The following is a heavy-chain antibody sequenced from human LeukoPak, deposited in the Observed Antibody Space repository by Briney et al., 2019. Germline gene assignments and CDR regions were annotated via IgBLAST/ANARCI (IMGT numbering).Heavy chain of an antibody. Sequence: GGSLRLSCAASGFTFSSYGMHWVRQAPGKGLEWVAFIRYDGSNKYYADSVKGRFTISRDNSKNTLYLQMNSLRAEDTAVYYCAKGASVVVVAASYFDYWGQGTLVTVSS. CDR1: GFTFSSYG. CDR2: IRYDGSNK. V-gene: IGHV3-30*02. D-gene: IGHD2-15*01. CDR3: AKGASVVVVAASYFDY. J-gene: IGHJ4*02.